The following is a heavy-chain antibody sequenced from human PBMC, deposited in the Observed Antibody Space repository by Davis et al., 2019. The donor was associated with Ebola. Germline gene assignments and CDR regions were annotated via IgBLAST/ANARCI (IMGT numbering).Heavy chain of an antibody. D-gene: IGHD2-15*01. V-gene: IGHV4-59*01. CDR3: ARSPSSGAHFDY. J-gene: IGHJ4*02. CDR2: IYYSGST. CDR1: GGSISSYY. Sequence: MPSETLSLTCTVPGGSISSYYWSWIRQPPGKGLEWIGYIYYSGSTNYNPSLTSRVTISVDTSKNQFSLKLSSVTAADTAVYYCARSPSSGAHFDYWGQGTLVTVSS.